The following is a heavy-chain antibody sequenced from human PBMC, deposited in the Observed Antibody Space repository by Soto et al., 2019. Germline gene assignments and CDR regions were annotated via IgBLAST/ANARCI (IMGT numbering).Heavy chain of an antibody. CDR2: IDPSGNGT. CDR3: AINSYDSSGYLY. V-gene: IGHV1-46*01. J-gene: IGHJ4*02. CDR1: GHTLINYY. Sequence: QVQLVQSGAEGKKPGASVKVSCKTSGHTLINYYMHWVRQAPGQGLDWLGKIDPSGNGTSYAERFQGRITLTSDTSTKTVYVELSSLRSEDTAIYYCAINSYDSSGYLYWGQGTLVTVSS. D-gene: IGHD3-22*01.